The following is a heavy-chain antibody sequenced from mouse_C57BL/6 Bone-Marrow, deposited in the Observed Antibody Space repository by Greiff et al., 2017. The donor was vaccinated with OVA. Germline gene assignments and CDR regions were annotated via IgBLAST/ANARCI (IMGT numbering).Heavy chain of an antibody. V-gene: IGHV5-4*01. CDR3: ARDGGVAY. Sequence: VQLKESGGGLVKPGGSLKLSCAASGFTFSSYAMSWVRQTPEKRLEWVATISDGGSYTYYPDNVKGRFTISRDNAKNNLYLQMSHLKSEDTAMYYCARDGGVAYWGQGTLVTVSA. CDR1: GFTFSSYA. J-gene: IGHJ3*01. CDR2: ISDGGSYT.